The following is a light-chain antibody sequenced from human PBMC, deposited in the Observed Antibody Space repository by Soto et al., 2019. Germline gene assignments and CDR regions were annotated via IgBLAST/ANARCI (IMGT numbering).Light chain of an antibody. CDR2: DND. J-gene: IGLJ2*01. V-gene: IGLV1-51*01. CDR3: GTWDSSLISGV. CDR1: GSNIGNNY. Sequence: QSVLTQPPSVSAAPGQKVTISCSGSGSNIGNNYVSWYQQFPGTAPKLLIYDNDQRPSGIPDRFSGSKSGTSATLAITGLQTGDEADYYCGTWDSSLISGVFGGGTKVTVL.